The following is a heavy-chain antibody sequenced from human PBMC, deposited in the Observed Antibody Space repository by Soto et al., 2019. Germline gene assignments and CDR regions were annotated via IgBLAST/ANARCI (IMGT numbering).Heavy chain of an antibody. D-gene: IGHD2-21*01. V-gene: IGHV4-4*02. CDR2: VHHGGST. CDR1: RXSVNNNNW. CDR3: TKNSAYALDY. J-gene: IGHJ4*02. Sequence: XTVSLPCEVSRXSVNNNNWGSWVRQPPGGWLEWIWEVHHGGSTNYNPSLERRATFSVDISKNQFFLQLSSVTAAATAVYYCTKNSAYALDYWGQGTLVTVSS.